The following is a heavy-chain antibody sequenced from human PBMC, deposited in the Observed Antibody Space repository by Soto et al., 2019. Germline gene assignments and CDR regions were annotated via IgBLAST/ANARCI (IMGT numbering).Heavy chain of an antibody. CDR3: ARGIVATPPYYYYYYMDV. Sequence: PGGSLRLSCAASGFTFSDYYMSWIRQAPGKGLEWVSYISSSGSTIYYADSVKGRFTISRDNAKNSLYLQMNSLRAEDTAVYYCARGIVATPPYYYYYYMDVWGKGTTVTVSS. CDR1: GFTFSDYY. CDR2: ISSSGSTI. V-gene: IGHV3-11*01. D-gene: IGHD5-12*01. J-gene: IGHJ6*03.